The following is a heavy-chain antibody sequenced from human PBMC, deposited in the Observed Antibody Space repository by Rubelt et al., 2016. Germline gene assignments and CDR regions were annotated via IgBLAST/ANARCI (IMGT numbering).Heavy chain of an antibody. CDR2: INPSGGST. Sequence: QVQLVQSGAEVKKPGASVKVSCKASGYTFTSYYMHWVRQAPGQGLEWMGIINPSGGSTSYAQKFQGRVTMTRDTSTSTVYMELSSLRPEDTAVYYWARSPRYDFEDNWFDPWGQGTLVTVSS. J-gene: IGHJ5*02. CDR3: ARSPRYDFEDNWFDP. D-gene: IGHD3-3*01. CDR1: GYTFTSYY. V-gene: IGHV1-46*01.